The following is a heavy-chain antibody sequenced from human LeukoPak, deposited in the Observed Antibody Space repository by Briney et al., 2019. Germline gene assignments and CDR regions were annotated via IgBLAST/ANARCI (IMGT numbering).Heavy chain of an antibody. J-gene: IGHJ6*02. D-gene: IGHD2-2*01. CDR3: ARERWWEYCSSTSCPYYYYGMGV. CDR2: IYTSGST. CDR1: GGSISSYY. V-gene: IGHV4-4*07. Sequence: KSSETLSLTCTVSGGSISSYYWSWIRQPAGKGLEWIGRIYTSGSTNYNPSLKSRVTMSVDTSKNQFSLKLSSVTAADTAVYYCARERWWEYCSSTSCPYYYYGMGVWGQGTTVTVSS.